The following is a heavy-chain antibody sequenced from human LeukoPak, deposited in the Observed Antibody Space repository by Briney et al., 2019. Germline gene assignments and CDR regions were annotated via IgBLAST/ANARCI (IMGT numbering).Heavy chain of an antibody. Sequence: SQTLSLTCTVSGASFNSDDQYWNWIRQSPGKGLEWIGSIHPSGMLYNNPSLESRVTMSRDTSKNQFSLNLNSVTAADTAVYYCARLVVPAGPFDYWGQGTLVTVSS. J-gene: IGHJ4*02. V-gene: IGHV4-31*03. CDR3: ARLVVPAGPFDY. D-gene: IGHD2-2*01. CDR2: IHPSGML. CDR1: GASFNSDDQY.